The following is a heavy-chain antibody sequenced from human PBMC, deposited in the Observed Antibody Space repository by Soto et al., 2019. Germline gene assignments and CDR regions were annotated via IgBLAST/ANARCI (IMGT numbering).Heavy chain of an antibody. J-gene: IGHJ6*02. CDR3: AASIFYYGMDV. CDR1: GYTFTNYW. Sequence: PGESLKISCKGSGYTFTNYWIGWVRQMPGKGPEWMGIIYPGDSDTKYNPSFQGQVTISADKSITTTYLQWSSLKASDTAIYYCAASIFYYGMDVWGPGTPVTVSS. V-gene: IGHV5-51*01. CDR2: IYPGDSDT.